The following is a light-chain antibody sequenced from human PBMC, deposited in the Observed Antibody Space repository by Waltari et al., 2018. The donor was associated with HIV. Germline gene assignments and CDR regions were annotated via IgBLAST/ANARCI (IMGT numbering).Light chain of an antibody. CDR3: FSYAGNNFLL. J-gene: IGLJ2*01. V-gene: IGLV2-8*01. CDR2: DVS. CDR1: SSDIGLYNF. Sequence: QSALTQPPSASGSPGQSVTISCAGTSSDIGLYNFSSWYQHHPGKAPKLMISDVSRRPSGVPDRFSGSKSGNTASLTVSGLQADDEATYYCFSYAGNNFLLFGGGTKLTVL.